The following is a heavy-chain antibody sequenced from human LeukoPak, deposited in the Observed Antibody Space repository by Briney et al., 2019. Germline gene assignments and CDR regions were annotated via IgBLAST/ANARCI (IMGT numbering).Heavy chain of an antibody. V-gene: IGHV3-23*01. D-gene: IGHD4-23*01. CDR1: GFTFSSYA. CDR2: ISGRGGST. CDR3: AKDGLIGSNSNFQH. Sequence: GGSLRLSCAASGFTFSSYAMYWVRQAPGKVLEWASGISGRGGSTDYADSVKGRFTISRDSSKNTLYLQMNSLRAEDTAVYYCAKDGLIGSNSNFQHWGQGTLVTVSS. J-gene: IGHJ1*01.